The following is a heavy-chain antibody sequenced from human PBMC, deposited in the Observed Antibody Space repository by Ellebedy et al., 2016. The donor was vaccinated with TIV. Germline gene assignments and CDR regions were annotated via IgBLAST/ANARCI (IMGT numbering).Heavy chain of an antibody. CDR2: ISGSGGST. CDR1: GFTFSSYA. J-gene: IGHJ6*02. D-gene: IGHD2-2*01. Sequence: GESLKISXAASGFTFSSYAMSWVRQAPGKGLEWVSAISGSGGSTYYADSVKGRFTISRDNSKNTLYLQMNSLRAEDTAVYYCAKVEYCSSTSCYVYYYGMDVWGQGTTVTVSS. V-gene: IGHV3-23*01. CDR3: AKVEYCSSTSCYVYYYGMDV.